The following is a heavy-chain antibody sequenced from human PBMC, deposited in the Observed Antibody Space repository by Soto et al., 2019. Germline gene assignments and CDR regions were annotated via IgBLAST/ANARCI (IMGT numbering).Heavy chain of an antibody. D-gene: IGHD6-19*01. V-gene: IGHV3-23*01. J-gene: IGHJ6*02. CDR2: ISGSGGST. Sequence: EVQLLESGGGLVQPGGSLRLSCAASGFTFSSYAMSWVRQAPGKGLEWVSAISGSGGSTYYADSVKGRFTISRDNSKNTLYLQMNSLRAEDTAVYYCAKYGRWLVHFYYYGMDLWGQGTTVTVSS. CDR3: AKYGRWLVHFYYYGMDL. CDR1: GFTFSSYA.